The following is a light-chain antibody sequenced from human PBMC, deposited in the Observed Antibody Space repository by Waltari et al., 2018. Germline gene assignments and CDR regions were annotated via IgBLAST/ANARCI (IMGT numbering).Light chain of an antibody. J-gene: IGKJ1*01. CDR3: QKYDRLPST. Sequence: EIVLTQSPGTLSLSPGERGTLSCMASESVSRFLTWYQQKPGQAPRLLIYGASIRATGIPDRFSGSWSGTDFSLTISRLEPEDFAVYYCQKYDRLPSTFGQGTKVEIK. CDR1: ESVSRF. V-gene: IGKV3-20*01. CDR2: GAS.